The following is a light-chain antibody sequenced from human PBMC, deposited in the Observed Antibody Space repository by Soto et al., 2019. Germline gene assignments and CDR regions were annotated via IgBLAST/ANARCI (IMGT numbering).Light chain of an antibody. CDR3: GTCDFGLSTVV. V-gene: IGLV1-51*01. Sequence: QSVLTQPPSVSATPGQKVTISCSGSSFNIGNNYVSWYQQLPGTAPKLLIYDNNKRPSGIPDRFSGSKSVTSATLDITGLQTGDEVDYYCGTCDFGLSTVVFGGGTQLTVL. CDR2: DNN. J-gene: IGLJ2*01. CDR1: SFNIGNNY.